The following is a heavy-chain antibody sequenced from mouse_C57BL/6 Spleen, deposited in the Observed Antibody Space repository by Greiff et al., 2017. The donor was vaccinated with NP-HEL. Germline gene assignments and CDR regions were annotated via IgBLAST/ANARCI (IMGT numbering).Heavy chain of an antibody. D-gene: IGHD2-12*01. CDR1: GYAFTNYL. Sequence: QVQLQQSGAELVRPGTSVKVSCKASGYAFTNYLIEWVKQRPGQGLEWIGVINPGSGGTNYNEKFKGKATLTADKSSSTAYMQLSSLTSEDSAVYYCARGELIDGFYAMDYWGQGTSVTVSS. V-gene: IGHV1-54*01. CDR3: ARGELIDGFYAMDY. J-gene: IGHJ4*01. CDR2: INPGSGGT.